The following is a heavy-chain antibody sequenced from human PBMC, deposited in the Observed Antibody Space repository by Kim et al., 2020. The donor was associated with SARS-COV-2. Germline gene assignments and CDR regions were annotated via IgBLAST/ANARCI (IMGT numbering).Heavy chain of an antibody. J-gene: IGHJ4*01. CDR2: IYYSGNT. Sequence: SETLSLTCTVSGGSISSYFWSWIRQPPGKGLEWIGYIYYSGNTNYNPSLKSRVTISVDTSKNQFSLKLSSVTAADTAVYYCVRHDNHYDFWSGYDPGYF. CDR3: VRHDNHYDFWSGYDPGYF. CDR1: GGSISSYF. D-gene: IGHD3-3*01. V-gene: IGHV4-59*08.